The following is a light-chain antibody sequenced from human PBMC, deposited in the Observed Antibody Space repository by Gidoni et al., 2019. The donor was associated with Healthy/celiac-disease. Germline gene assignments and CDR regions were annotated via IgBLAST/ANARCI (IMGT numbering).Light chain of an antibody. CDR1: SSDVGGYNY. CDR2: EVS. Sequence: QSSLTQPASVSVSPGPSITISCTGTSSDVGGYNYVSWYQQHPGKAPKLMIYEVSNRPSGVSNRFSGSKSGNTASLTISGIQAEDEADYYCSSYTSSSTVVFGGGTKLTVL. CDR3: SSYTSSSTVV. J-gene: IGLJ2*01. V-gene: IGLV2-14*01.